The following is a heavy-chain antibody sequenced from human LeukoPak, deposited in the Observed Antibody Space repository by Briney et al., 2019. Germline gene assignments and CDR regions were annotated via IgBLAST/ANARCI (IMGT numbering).Heavy chain of an antibody. CDR3: AKFFYYDSSGSPG. J-gene: IGHJ4*02. CDR2: ISGSGGST. CDR1: GFTFSSYA. Sequence: GGSQRLSCAASGFTFSSYAMSWVRQAPGKGLEWVSAISGSGGSTYYADSVKGRFTISRDNSKNTLYLQMNSLRAEDTAVYYCAKFFYYDSSGSPGWGQGTLVTVSS. V-gene: IGHV3-23*01. D-gene: IGHD3-22*01.